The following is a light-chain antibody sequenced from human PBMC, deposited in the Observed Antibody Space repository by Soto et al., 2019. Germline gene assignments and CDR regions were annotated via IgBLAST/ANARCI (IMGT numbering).Light chain of an antibody. CDR1: SSNIGSNY. J-gene: IGLJ2*01. Sequence: QSVLTQPPSASGTHGQRVTISCSGSSSNIGSNYVYWYQQVPGTAPKLLIYRNNQRPSGVPDRFSGSKSGTSASLAITGLRSEDEADYYCAAWDDSLSAYVIFGGGTKFTVL. CDR2: RNN. V-gene: IGLV1-47*01. CDR3: AAWDDSLSAYVI.